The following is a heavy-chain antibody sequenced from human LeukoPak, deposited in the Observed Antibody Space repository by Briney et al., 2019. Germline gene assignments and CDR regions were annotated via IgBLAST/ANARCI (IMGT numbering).Heavy chain of an antibody. J-gene: IGHJ5*01. Sequence: SVKVSCKASGGTFSSYAISWVRQAPGQGLELMGGVIPIFGTANYAQKFQGRVTITADKSTSTAYMELSSLRSEDTAVYYCARSSPYYDILTDYSYNWFDSWGQGTLVTVSS. D-gene: IGHD3-9*01. CDR3: ARSSPYYDILTDYSYNWFDS. CDR2: VIPIFGTA. CDR1: GGTFSSYA. V-gene: IGHV1-69*06.